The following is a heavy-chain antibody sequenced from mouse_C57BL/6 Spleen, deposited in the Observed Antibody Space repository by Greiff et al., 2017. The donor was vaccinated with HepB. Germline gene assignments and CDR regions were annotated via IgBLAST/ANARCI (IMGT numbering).Heavy chain of an antibody. J-gene: IGHJ4*01. D-gene: IGHD2-2*01. CDR3: ALMVTTGYYAMDY. CDR2: IYPSDSET. V-gene: IGHV1-61*01. CDR1: GYTFTSYW. Sequence: QVQLQQPGAELVRPGSSVKLSCKASGYTFTSYWMDGVKQRPGQGLEWIGNIYPSDSETHYNQKFKDKATLTVDKSSSTAYMQLSSLTSEDSAVYYCALMVTTGYYAMDYWGQGTSVTVSS.